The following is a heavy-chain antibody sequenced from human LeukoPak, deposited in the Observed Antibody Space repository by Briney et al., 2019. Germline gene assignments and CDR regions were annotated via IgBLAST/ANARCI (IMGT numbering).Heavy chain of an antibody. V-gene: IGHV1-2*02. J-gene: IGHJ4*02. D-gene: IGHD3-10*01. CDR3: ARDGPAQMVEFDY. Sequence: GASVKVSSKASGYTFSGTGWYLYWLRQAPGQGLECMGWIYPNNGATAYAQKFQGRVAMTRDTSISTAYMELRRLRPDDTAVYYCARDGPAQMVEFDYWGQGTLVTVSS. CDR1: GYTFSGTGWY. CDR2: IYPNNGAT.